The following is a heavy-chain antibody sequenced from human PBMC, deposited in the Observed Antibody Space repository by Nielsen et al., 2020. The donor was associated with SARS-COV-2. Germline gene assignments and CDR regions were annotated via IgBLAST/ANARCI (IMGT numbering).Heavy chain of an antibody. V-gene: IGHV3-9*01. CDR3: AKDPSDGYSSSWYFDY. Sequence: SLKISCAASGFTFSYSAMSWFRQAPGKGLEWVSGISWNSGSIAYADSVKGRFTISRDNAKSSLYLQMNSLRAEDTALYYCAKDPSDGYSSSWYFDYWGQGTLVTVSS. CDR1: GFTFSYSA. CDR2: ISWNSGSI. J-gene: IGHJ4*02. D-gene: IGHD6-13*01.